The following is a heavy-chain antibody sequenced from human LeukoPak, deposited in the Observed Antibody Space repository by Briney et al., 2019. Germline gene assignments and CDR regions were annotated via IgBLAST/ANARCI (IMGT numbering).Heavy chain of an antibody. CDR1: GFIFSSHA. V-gene: IGHV3-23*01. J-gene: IGHJ4*02. CDR2: ISGSGGST. Sequence: GGSLRLSCAASGFIFSSHAMSWVRQAPGKGLEWVSAISGSGGSTYYADSVKGRFTISRDNSKNTLYLQMNSLRAEDTAVYYCARETGGYFDYWGQGTLVTVSS. CDR3: ARETGGYFDY. D-gene: IGHD7-27*01.